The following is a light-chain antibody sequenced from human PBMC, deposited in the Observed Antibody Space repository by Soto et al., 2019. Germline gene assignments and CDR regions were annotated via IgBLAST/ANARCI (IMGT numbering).Light chain of an antibody. CDR2: SNN. CDR3: AAWDDSLNGSVV. V-gene: IGLV1-44*01. CDR1: SSNIGSNT. Sequence: QSVLTQPPSASGTPGQRVTISCSGSSSNIGSNTVNWYQQLPGTAPKLLIYSNNQRPSGVPDRFSGSKSGTSASLAISGLQSEDEADYYCAAWDDSLNGSVVFGGGTKVTVI. J-gene: IGLJ2*01.